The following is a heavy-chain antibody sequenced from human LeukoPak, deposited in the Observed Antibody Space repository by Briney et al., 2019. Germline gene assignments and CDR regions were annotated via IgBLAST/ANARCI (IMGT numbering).Heavy chain of an antibody. J-gene: IGHJ3*02. CDR3: ARDYGYDILTGYPVAFDI. Sequence: GGSLRLSRAASGFTVSSNYMSWVRQAPGKGLEWVSVIYSGGSTYYADSVKGRFTISRDNSKNTLYLQMNSLRAEDTAVYYCARDYGYDILTGYPVAFDIWGQGTMVTVSS. V-gene: IGHV3-53*01. CDR1: GFTVSSNY. D-gene: IGHD3-9*01. CDR2: IYSGGST.